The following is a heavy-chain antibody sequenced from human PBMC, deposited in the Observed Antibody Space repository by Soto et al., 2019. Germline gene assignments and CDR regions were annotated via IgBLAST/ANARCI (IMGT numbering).Heavy chain of an antibody. Sequence: GGSLRLSCAASGFTFSSYAMHWVRQAPGKGLEWVAVISYDGSNKYYADSVKGRFTISRDNSKNTLYLQMNSLRAEDTAVYYCARDIAARLHYYYYYGMDVWGQGTTVTVSS. CDR3: ARDIAARLHYYYYYGMDV. V-gene: IGHV3-30*04. CDR1: GFTFSSYA. D-gene: IGHD6-6*01. CDR2: ISYDGSNK. J-gene: IGHJ6*02.